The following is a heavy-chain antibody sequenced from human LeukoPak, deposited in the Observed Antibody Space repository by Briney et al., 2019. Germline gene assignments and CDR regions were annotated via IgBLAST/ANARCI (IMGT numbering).Heavy chain of an antibody. CDR1: GGSISSYY. CDR2: IYYSGST. J-gene: IGHJ3*02. D-gene: IGHD6-19*01. CDR3: ARGSGWYRTTAFDI. Sequence: SETLSLTCTVSGGSISSYYWSRIRQPPGKGLEWIGYIYYSGSTNYNPSLKSRVTISVDTSKNQFSLKLSSVTAADTAVYYCARGSGWYRTTAFDIWGQGTMVTVSS. V-gene: IGHV4-59*01.